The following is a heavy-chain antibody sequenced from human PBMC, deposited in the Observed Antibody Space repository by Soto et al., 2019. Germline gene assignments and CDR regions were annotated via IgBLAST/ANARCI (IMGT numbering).Heavy chain of an antibody. D-gene: IGHD3-10*01. CDR3: PTHLGYYGSGSYRGGMDV. CDR2: IYAGDSDT. J-gene: IGHJ6*02. Sequence: PGESLKISCKGSGYSFTNYWVGWVRQRPGKGLEWMAMIYAGDSDTRYSPSFQRQVPISANKSTSAAYLQWSSLKASDTPIYSCPTHLGYYGSGSYRGGMDVWGQGTTVTVSS. V-gene: IGHV5-51*01. CDR1: GYSFTNYW.